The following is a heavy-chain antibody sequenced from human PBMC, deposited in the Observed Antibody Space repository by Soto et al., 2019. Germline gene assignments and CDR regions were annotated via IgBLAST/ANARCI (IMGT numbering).Heavy chain of an antibody. J-gene: IGHJ6*03. V-gene: IGHV4-59*08. CDR3: ARRRDITIFGGRRPVDYYYYMDV. D-gene: IGHD3-3*01. CDR2: IYYSGST. Sequence: SETLSLTCTVSGGSISSYYWSWTRQPPGKGLEWIGYIYYSGSTNYNPSLKSRVTISVDTSKNQFSLKLSSVTAADTAVYYCARRRDITIFGGRRPVDYYYYMDVWGKGTTVTVSS. CDR1: GGSISSYY.